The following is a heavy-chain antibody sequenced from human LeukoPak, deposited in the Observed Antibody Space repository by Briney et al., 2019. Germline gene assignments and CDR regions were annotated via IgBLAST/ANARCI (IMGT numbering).Heavy chain of an antibody. CDR2: INPNSGGT. V-gene: IGHV1-2*02. Sequence: GASVKVSCKASGYTFTGYYMHWVRQAPGQGLEWMGWINPNSGGTNYAQKFQGRVTMTRDTSISTAYMELSRLRSDDTAVYYCARDIMYYYGSGSYIASNWFDPWGQGTLVTVSS. CDR3: ARDIMYYYGSGSYIASNWFDP. D-gene: IGHD3-10*01. J-gene: IGHJ5*02. CDR1: GYTFTGYY.